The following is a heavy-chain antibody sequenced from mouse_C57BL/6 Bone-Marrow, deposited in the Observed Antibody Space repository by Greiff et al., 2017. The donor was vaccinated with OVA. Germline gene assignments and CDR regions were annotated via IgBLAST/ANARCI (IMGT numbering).Heavy chain of an antibody. CDR1: GFNIKDDY. Sequence: EVQLQQSGAELVRPGASVKLSCTASGFNIKDDYMHWVKQRPEQGLEWIGWIDPENGDTEYASKFQGKATITADTSSNTAYLQLSSLTSEDTAVYYCTRNYPYYARDYWGQGTSVTVSS. CDR3: TRNYPYYARDY. CDR2: IDPENGDT. D-gene: IGHD2-1*01. J-gene: IGHJ4*01. V-gene: IGHV14-4*01.